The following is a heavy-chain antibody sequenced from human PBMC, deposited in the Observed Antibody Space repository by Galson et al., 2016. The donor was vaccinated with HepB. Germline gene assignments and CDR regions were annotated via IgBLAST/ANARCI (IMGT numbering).Heavy chain of an antibody. Sequence: VSCKASGGTLSKYAVSWVRQAPGQGLEWMGGIIPMSGTANYAQKFQGRVTVTADTSTSTVYMELSSLTSDDTAVYFCARSDEWELWVFDSWGQGTLVTVPS. CDR1: GGTLSKYA. CDR2: IIPMSGTA. D-gene: IGHD1-26*01. CDR3: ARSDEWELWVFDS. V-gene: IGHV1-69*06. J-gene: IGHJ4*02.